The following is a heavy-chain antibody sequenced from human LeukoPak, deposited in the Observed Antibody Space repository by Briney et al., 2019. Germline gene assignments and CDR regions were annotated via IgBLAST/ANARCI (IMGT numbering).Heavy chain of an antibody. CDR3: ARDGTPIHSSGWVYMDV. Sequence: GGSLRLSCAASGFTFSLYTMHWVRQAPGKGLECVSVISGDGVNTYYANSVKGRFTISRDNSKNTLYLEMGSLRAEDTAVYYCARDGTPIHSSGWVYMDVWGKGTTVTISS. D-gene: IGHD6-25*01. CDR1: GFTFSLYT. J-gene: IGHJ6*04. V-gene: IGHV3-64*01. CDR2: ISGDGVNT.